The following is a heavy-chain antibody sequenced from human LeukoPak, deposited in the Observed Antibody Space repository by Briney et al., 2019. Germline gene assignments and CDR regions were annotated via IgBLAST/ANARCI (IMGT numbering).Heavy chain of an antibody. CDR3: ASPEPGGYSSGWYYFDY. Sequence: GGSLRLSCAASGFTVSSNYMSWVRQAPGKGLEWVSVIYSGGSTYYADSVKGRFTISRDNSKNTLYLQMNSLRAEDTAVYYCASPEPGGYSSGWYYFDYWGQGTLVTVSS. CDR1: GFTVSSNY. D-gene: IGHD6-19*01. CDR2: IYSGGST. V-gene: IGHV3-53*01. J-gene: IGHJ4*02.